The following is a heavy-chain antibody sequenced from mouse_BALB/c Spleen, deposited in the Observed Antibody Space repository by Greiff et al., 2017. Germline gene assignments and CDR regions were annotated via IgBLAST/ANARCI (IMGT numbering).Heavy chain of an antibody. J-gene: IGHJ3*01. CDR1: GFTFSSYT. CDR3: ARHGTGFAY. Sequence: EVHLVESGGGLVQPGGSLKLSCAASGFTFSSYTMSWVRQTPEKRLEWVAYISNGGGSTYYPDTVKGRFTISRDNAKNTLYLQMSSLKSEDTAMYYCARHGTGFAYWGQGTLVTVSA. D-gene: IGHD3-3*01. CDR2: ISNGGGST. V-gene: IGHV5-12-2*01.